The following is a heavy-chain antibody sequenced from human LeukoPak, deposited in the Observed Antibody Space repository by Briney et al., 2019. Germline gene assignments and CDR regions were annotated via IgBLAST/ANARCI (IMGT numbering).Heavy chain of an antibody. CDR2: ISGSGGST. V-gene: IGHV3-23*01. CDR3: AKDLSDSSSWYGRIYYYYCGMDV. Sequence: PGGSLRLSCAASGFTFSSYAMSWVPEAPGKGLEWVSAISGSGGSTYYADSVKGRFTISRHNPKHTLYPQMNSLRAEDTAVYYCAKDLSDSSSWYGRIYYYYCGMDVWGKGTSVTVSS. CDR1: GFTFSSYA. J-gene: IGHJ6*04. D-gene: IGHD6-13*01.